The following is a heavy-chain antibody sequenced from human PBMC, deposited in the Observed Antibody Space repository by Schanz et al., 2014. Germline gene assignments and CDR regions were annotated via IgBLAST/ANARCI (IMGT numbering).Heavy chain of an antibody. CDR1: GFTFSSYA. Sequence: VQLVESGGGVVQPGRSLRLSCAASGFTFSSYAMHWVRQAPGKGLEWVALISYDGNNKYYADSVKGRFTISRDNAKNSLYLQMNSLRDEDTAVYYCARGGATRFDYWGQGTLVTVSS. CDR2: ISYDGNNK. V-gene: IGHV3-30*04. D-gene: IGHD1-26*01. J-gene: IGHJ4*02. CDR3: ARGGATRFDY.